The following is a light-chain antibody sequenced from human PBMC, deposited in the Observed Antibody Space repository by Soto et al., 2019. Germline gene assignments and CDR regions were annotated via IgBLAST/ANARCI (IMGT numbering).Light chain of an antibody. V-gene: IGLV2-8*01. J-gene: IGLJ3*02. Sequence: QSALTQPPSASGSPGQSVTISCTGTSSDVGGYNYVSWYQQHPGKAPKVMIYEVNKRPSGVPDRFSGSKFGNTASLTVSGLQAEDEADYYCKSYTGINNWVFGGGTKLTVL. CDR3: KSYTGINNWV. CDR2: EVN. CDR1: SSDVGGYNY.